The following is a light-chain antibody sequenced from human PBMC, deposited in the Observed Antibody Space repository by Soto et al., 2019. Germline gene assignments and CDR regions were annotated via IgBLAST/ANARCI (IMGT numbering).Light chain of an antibody. V-gene: IGKV3-15*01. CDR1: QSVSSY. Sequence: IVMTQSPATLSVPPGERATLSCRASQSVSSYLAWYQQKPGQAPRLLIYGASTRATGVPARFSGSGSGTDFTLTITSLQSEDFAVYYCQHDPNWPLTFGGGTKVEIK. CDR2: GAS. CDR3: QHDPNWPLT. J-gene: IGKJ4*01.